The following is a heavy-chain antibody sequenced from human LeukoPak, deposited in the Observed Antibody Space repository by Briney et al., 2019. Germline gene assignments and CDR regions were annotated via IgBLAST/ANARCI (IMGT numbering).Heavy chain of an antibody. V-gene: IGHV4-31*03. CDR3: ARDLATYCSSTSCSYFDY. Sequence: SQTLSLTCTVSGGSISSGGYYWSWIRQHPGKGLEWIGYIYYSGSTYYNPSLKSRVTISVDTSKNQFSLKLSSVTAADTAVYYCARDLATYCSSTSCSYFDYWGQGTLVTVSS. CDR1: GGSISSGGYY. J-gene: IGHJ4*02. D-gene: IGHD2-2*01. CDR2: IYYSGST.